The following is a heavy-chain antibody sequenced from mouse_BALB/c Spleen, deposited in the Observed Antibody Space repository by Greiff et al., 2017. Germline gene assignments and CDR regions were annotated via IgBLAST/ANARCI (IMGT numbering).Heavy chain of an antibody. CDR3: ARGKIYYYGSSLYFDV. CDR1: GYSITSDYA. Sequence: DVQLQESGPGLVKPSQSLSLTCTVTGYSITSDYAWNWIRQFPGNKLEWMGYISYSGSTSYNPSLKSRISITRDTSKNQFFLQLNSVTTEDTATYYCARGKIYYYGSSLYFDVWGAGTTVTVSS. D-gene: IGHD1-1*01. V-gene: IGHV3-2*02. CDR2: ISYSGST. J-gene: IGHJ1*01.